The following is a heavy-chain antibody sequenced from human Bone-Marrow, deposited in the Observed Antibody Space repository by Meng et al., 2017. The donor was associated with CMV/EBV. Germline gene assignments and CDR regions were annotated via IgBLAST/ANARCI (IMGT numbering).Heavy chain of an antibody. CDR1: GGSISSYY. CDR2: IYYSGST. Sequence: GSLRLSCTVSGGSISSYYWSWIRQPPGKGLEWIGYIYYSGSTNYNPSLKSRVTISVDTSKNQFSLKLSSVTAADTAVYYCAGSSSWYYYDMDVWGEATTATSSS. J-gene: IGHJ6*04. D-gene: IGHD6-13*01. CDR3: AGSSSWYYYDMDV. V-gene: IGHV4-59*01.